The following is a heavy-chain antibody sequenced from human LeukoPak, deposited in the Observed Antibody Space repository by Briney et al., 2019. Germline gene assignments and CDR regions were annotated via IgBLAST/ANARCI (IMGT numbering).Heavy chain of an antibody. CDR2: IYWNDDN. J-gene: IGHJ4*02. V-gene: IGHV2-5*01. CDR3: AHYGDYRFMYSFDY. D-gene: IGHD4-17*01. Sequence: SGPTLVNPTQTLTPTCTFSGFSLSTNGVGVGWIRQPPGKALEWLALIYWNDDNRYSPSLKSRLTITKDTSKNQVVLTMTNMDPVDTATYYCAHYGDYRFMYSFDYWGQGTLVTVSS. CDR1: GFSLSTNGVG.